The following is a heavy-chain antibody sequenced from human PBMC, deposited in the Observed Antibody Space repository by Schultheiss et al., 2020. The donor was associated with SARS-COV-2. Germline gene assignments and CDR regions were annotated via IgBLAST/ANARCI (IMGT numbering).Heavy chain of an antibody. CDR1: GGSISSGGYY. CDR2: IYTSGST. D-gene: IGHD3-22*01. V-gene: IGHV4-61*02. CDR3: ARPRSSGYRAYAFDI. J-gene: IGHJ3*02. Sequence: SETLSLTCTVSGGSISSGGYYWSWIRQPPGKGLEWIGRIYTSGSTNYNPSLKSRVTISVDTSKNQFSLKLSSVTAADTAVYYCARPRSSGYRAYAFDIWGQGTMVTVSS.